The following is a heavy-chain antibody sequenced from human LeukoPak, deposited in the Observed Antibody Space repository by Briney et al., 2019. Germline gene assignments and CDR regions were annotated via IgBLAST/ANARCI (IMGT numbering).Heavy chain of an antibody. J-gene: IGHJ4*02. Sequence: GGSLRLSCAASGFTFSSYEMNWVRQVPGKGLEWVSYLSSSGSTIYYADSVKGRFTISRDNAKNSLYLQMNSLRAEDTAVYYCARGMTGSYFGYFDYWGQGTLVTVSS. V-gene: IGHV3-48*03. CDR3: ARGMTGSYFGYFDY. D-gene: IGHD1-26*01. CDR1: GFTFSSYE. CDR2: LSSSGSTI.